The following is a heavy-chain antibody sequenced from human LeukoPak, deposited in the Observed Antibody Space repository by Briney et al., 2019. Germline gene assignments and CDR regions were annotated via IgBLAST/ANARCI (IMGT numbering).Heavy chain of an antibody. V-gene: IGHV4-39*07. CDR1: GGSISSSSYY. J-gene: IGHJ5*02. D-gene: IGHD4-17*01. CDR3: AREGTTVTAIKTNWFDP. CDR2: IYYSGST. Sequence: SETLSLTCTVSGGSISSSSYYWGWIRQPPGKGLEWIGSIYYSGSTYYNPSLKSRVTISVDTSKNQFSLKLSSVTAADTAVYYCAREGTTVTAIKTNWFDPWGQGTLVTVSS.